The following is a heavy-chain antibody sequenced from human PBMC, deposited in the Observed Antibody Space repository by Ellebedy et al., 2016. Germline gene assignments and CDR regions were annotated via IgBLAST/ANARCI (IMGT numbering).Heavy chain of an antibody. CDR3: ARFSGWSFDY. D-gene: IGHD6-13*01. CDR1: GFPFSNYA. J-gene: IGHJ4*02. Sequence: GGSLRLSCAASGFPFSNYALHWVRQAPGKGLEWVAVLSKDGTKTYNADSVKGRFTISRDNSQNSLYLQMNSLRHEDTAVYYCARFSGWSFDYWGQGTLVTVSS. CDR2: LSKDGTKT. V-gene: IGHV3-30*04.